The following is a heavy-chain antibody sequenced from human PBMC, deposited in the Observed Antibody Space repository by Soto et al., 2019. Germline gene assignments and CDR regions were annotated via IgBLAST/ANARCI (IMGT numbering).Heavy chain of an antibody. V-gene: IGHV3-74*01. Sequence: VHLVESGGGLVQPGGSLRLSCAASGFNFTNHWMHGFRQAQGKGLLWVSRITSDGKSKAYAESVKGRFAISRDNAKNTVYLQMNGLTVEDTAVYYCARESGDWPLNWFDPWGQGTLVTVSS. CDR2: ITSDGKSK. CDR1: GFNFTNHW. J-gene: IGHJ5*02. D-gene: IGHD2-21*02. CDR3: ARESGDWPLNWFDP.